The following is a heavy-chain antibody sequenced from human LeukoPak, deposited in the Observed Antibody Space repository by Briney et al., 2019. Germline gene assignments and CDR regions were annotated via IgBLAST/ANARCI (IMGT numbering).Heavy chain of an antibody. V-gene: IGHV4-34*01. CDR1: GGSLSGYY. CDR3: ARGVGACSSTSCYTWYFDY. Sequence: PSETLSLTCAVYGGSLSGYYWSWIRQPPGRGLEWIGEINRSGSANYNPSLKSRVTVSVDTSKNQFSLKLSSVTAADTAVYYCARGVGACSSTSCYTWYFDYWGQGTLVTVSS. J-gene: IGHJ4*02. D-gene: IGHD2-2*02. CDR2: INRSGSA.